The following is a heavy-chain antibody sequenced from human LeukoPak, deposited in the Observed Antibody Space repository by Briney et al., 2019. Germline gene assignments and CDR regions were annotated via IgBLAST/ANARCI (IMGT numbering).Heavy chain of an antibody. Sequence: GGSLRLSCAASGFTFSSNSMTWVRQAPGKGLEWVSSMSSGGRYIYYADPVRGRFTISRDNAKNSLYLLMNSLRVEDTAVYYCARDRPTGASRLFVVQWGQGTLVTVSS. V-gene: IGHV3-21*01. J-gene: IGHJ4*02. CDR2: MSSGGRYI. CDR1: GFTFSSNS. D-gene: IGHD2-15*01. CDR3: ARDRPTGASRLFVVQ.